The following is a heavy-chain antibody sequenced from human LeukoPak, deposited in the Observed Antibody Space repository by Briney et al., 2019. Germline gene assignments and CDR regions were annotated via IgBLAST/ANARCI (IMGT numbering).Heavy chain of an antibody. CDR1: GFTFSNYW. Sequence: GGSLRLSCAASGFTFSNYWMSWVRQAPGEGLEWVANIKQDGSEKYYVNSVKGRFTISRDNAKNSLYLQMNSLRAEDTAIYFCAREDDWNYEDYWGQGTLVTVSS. CDR3: AREDDWNYEDY. J-gene: IGHJ4*02. V-gene: IGHV3-7*01. D-gene: IGHD1-7*01. CDR2: IKQDGSEK.